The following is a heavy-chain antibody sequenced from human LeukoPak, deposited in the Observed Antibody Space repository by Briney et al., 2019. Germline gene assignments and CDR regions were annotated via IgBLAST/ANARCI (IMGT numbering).Heavy chain of an antibody. CDR2: IWFDGSKN. V-gene: IGHV3-33*01. J-gene: IGHJ4*02. CDR1: GFTFRNYG. Sequence: PGGSLRLSCAASGFTFRNYGMYWVRQAPGKGLEWVAIIWFDGSKNNYADSVKGRFTISRDNSKNTVFLQLDSLRAEDTAVYYCARYNSGTIDYWGQGTPVTVSS. D-gene: IGHD1-1*01. CDR3: ARYNSGTIDY.